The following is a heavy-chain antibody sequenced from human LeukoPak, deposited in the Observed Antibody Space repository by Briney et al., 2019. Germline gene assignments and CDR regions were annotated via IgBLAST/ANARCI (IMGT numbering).Heavy chain of an antibody. D-gene: IGHD3-3*01. Sequence: PGGSLRLSCAASGFTVSSNYMSWVRQAPGKGLEWVSVIYSGSSTYYADSVRGRFTISRDNSKNTLYLQMNSLTPEDTARYYRARGLRFLEWFYWGQGTLVTVSS. CDR1: GFTVSSNY. CDR3: ARGLRFLEWFY. CDR2: IYSGSST. J-gene: IGHJ4*02. V-gene: IGHV3-66*02.